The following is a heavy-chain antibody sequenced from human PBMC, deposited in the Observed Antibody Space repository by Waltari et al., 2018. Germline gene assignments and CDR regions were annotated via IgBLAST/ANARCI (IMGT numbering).Heavy chain of an antibody. V-gene: IGHV4-34*01. Sequence: QVQLQQWGAGLLKPSETLSLTCAVYGGSFSAYYWSWIRQPPGKGLEWIAEINHSGNTKYNPSLKSRLRISVDTSRNQFSLRLSSVTAADTAVYYCARGRPLGRRGLYFEYWGQGTLVTVSS. CDR3: ARGRPLGRRGLYFEY. J-gene: IGHJ4*02. CDR1: GGSFSAYY. CDR2: INHSGNT. D-gene: IGHD3-16*01.